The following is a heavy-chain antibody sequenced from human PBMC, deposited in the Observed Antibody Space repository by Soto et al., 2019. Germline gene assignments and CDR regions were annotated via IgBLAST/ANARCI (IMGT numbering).Heavy chain of an antibody. D-gene: IGHD3-3*01. CDR2: FDPEDGET. Sequence: GASVKVSCKVSGYTLTELSMHWVRQAPGKGLEWMGGFDPEDGETIYAQKFQGRVTMTEDTSTDTAYMELSSLRSEDTAVYYCATVLRYYDFWSGYYRFDYWGQGTLVTVSS. CDR3: ATVLRYYDFWSGYYRFDY. CDR1: GYTLTELS. V-gene: IGHV1-24*01. J-gene: IGHJ4*01.